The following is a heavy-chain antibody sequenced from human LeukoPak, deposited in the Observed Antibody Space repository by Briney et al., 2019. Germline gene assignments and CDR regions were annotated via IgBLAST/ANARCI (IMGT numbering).Heavy chain of an antibody. CDR3: AKGQEYVWGNYRDNEGPYFDY. V-gene: IGHV3-23*01. CDR1: GFTFSSYA. D-gene: IGHD3-16*02. J-gene: IGHJ4*02. CDR2: ISGSGGST. Sequence: PGGSLRLSCAASGFTFSSYAMSWVRQAPGKGLEWVSAISGSGGSTYYADSVKGRFTISRDNSKNTLYLQMNSLRVENTAIYYCAKGQEYVWGNYRDNEGPYFDYWGQGALVTVSS.